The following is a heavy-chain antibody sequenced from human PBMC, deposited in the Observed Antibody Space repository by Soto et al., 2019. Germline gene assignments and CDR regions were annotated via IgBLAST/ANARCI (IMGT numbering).Heavy chain of an antibody. CDR2: ISFDGRNS. Sequence: SLRISCAAPGFTFNKYCKHWVRPGPGKGVGGVVVISFDGRNSYYLDSVKGRFTISRGNSKNTLYLDMTSLRPEDTAIYYCVKQTGSGSYYNAGSGGHFDSWGQGILVTVSS. CDR1: GFTFNKYC. D-gene: IGHD3-10*01. J-gene: IGHJ4*02. CDR3: VKQTGSGSYYNAGSGGHFDS. V-gene: IGHV3-30*18.